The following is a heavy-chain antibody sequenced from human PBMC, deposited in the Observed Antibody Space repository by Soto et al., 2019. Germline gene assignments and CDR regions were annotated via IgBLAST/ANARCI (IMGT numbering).Heavy chain of an antibody. Sequence: SETLSLTCTVSGGSISSYYCSWIRQSPGKGLEWIGYIYYSGNTNYNPSLKGRVTISLDTSKNQFSLELSSVTAADTAVYYCARAYSGYHFNSWGQGTLVTVSS. CDR3: ARAYSGYHFNS. V-gene: IGHV4-59*01. D-gene: IGHD1-26*01. CDR2: IYYSGNT. J-gene: IGHJ4*02. CDR1: GGSISSYY.